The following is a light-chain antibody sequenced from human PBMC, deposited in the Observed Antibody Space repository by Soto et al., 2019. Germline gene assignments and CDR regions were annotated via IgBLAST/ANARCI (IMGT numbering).Light chain of an antibody. Sequence: DIQMTQSPSSLSASVGGRVTITCRASQDINNFLAWFQQKPGKAPKPLIYSASSLQDGVPSRFSGSGSGTHFTLTLSSLQPEDFATYFCLQYDRFPATFGGGTRVDIE. CDR3: LQYDRFPAT. J-gene: IGKJ4*01. CDR1: QDINNF. V-gene: IGKV1-16*01. CDR2: SAS.